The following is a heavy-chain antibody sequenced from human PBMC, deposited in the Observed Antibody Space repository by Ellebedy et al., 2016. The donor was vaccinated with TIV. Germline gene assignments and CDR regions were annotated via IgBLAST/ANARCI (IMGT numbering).Heavy chain of an antibody. CDR1: GFTFSSYA. Sequence: GESLKISXAASGFTFSSYAMSWVRQAPGKGLEWVSAISGSGGSTYYADSVKGRFTISRDNSKNTLYLQMNSLRAEDTAVYYCAKDVGGASAFRGDFDYWGQGTLVTVSS. D-gene: IGHD1-26*01. V-gene: IGHV3-23*01. CDR3: AKDVGGASAFRGDFDY. CDR2: ISGSGGST. J-gene: IGHJ4*02.